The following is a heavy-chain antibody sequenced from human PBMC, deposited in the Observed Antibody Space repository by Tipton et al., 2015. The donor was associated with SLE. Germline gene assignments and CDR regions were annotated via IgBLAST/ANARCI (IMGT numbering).Heavy chain of an antibody. Sequence: LRLSCTVSDGSIRSTNYYWGWIRQPPGKGLEWIGSIFYTGSTYYNPSLKSRATISEDTPKNQFSLRLSSVTAADTAVYYCARYPYDSNGNHYYYYFGMDVWGQGTTVTVSS. J-gene: IGHJ6*02. D-gene: IGHD3-22*01. CDR1: DGSIRSTNYY. V-gene: IGHV4-39*07. CDR3: ARYPYDSNGNHYYYYFGMDV. CDR2: IFYTGST.